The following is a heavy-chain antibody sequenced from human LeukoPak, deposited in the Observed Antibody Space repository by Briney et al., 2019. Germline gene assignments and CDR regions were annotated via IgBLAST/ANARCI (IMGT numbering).Heavy chain of an antibody. CDR3: ARDRGSSGYYYFDY. CDR2: ISSSSSYI. D-gene: IGHD3-22*01. V-gene: IGHV3-21*06. Sequence: PGGSLRLSCAASGFTFSSYSMNWVRQAPGKGLEWVSSISSSSSYIYYADSVKGRFTISRDNSKNTLHLQMNSLRAEDTAVYYCARDRGSSGYYYFDYWGQGTLVTVSS. J-gene: IGHJ4*02. CDR1: GFTFSSYS.